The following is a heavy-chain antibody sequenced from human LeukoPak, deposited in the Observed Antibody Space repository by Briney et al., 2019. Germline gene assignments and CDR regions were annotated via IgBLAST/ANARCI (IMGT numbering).Heavy chain of an antibody. J-gene: IGHJ4*02. CDR2: ISTSGST. D-gene: IGHD2-15*01. CDR3: ARGAALAIDY. V-gene: IGHV4-61*02. Sequence: SETLSLTCSVSGRSVTSGSYYWSWIPQPAGKGLEWIGRISTSGSTNYNPSLKSRVTMSLDTSKNQFSLKLNSLTAADTAVYYCARGAALAIDYWGQGALVTVSS. CDR1: GRSVTSGSYY.